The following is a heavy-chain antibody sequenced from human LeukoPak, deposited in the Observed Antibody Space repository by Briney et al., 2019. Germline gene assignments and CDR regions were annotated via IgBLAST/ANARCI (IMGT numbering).Heavy chain of an antibody. Sequence: GGSLRLSCAASGFTFSTYIMNWVRQAPGKGLEWVSSISSGGSYIYYADSVKGRFTISRDNAKNSLYLQMNSLRAEDTAVYYCAREHGSGSYYAFHIWGQGTMVAVSS. D-gene: IGHD3-10*01. CDR3: AREHGSGSYYAFHI. V-gene: IGHV3-21*01. CDR1: GFTFSTYI. J-gene: IGHJ3*02. CDR2: ISSGGSYI.